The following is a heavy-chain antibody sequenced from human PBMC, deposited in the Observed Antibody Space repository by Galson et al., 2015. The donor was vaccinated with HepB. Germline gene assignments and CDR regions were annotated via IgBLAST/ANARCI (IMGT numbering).Heavy chain of an antibody. D-gene: IGHD2-2*01. CDR1: GFTFSSYS. Sequence: SLRLSCAASGFTFSSYSMNWVRQAPGKGLEWVSYISSSSSTIYYADSVKGRFAISRDNAKNSLYLQMNSLRAEDTAVYYCAREDHCSSTSCYNRVYAYYYYGMDVWGQGTTVTVSS. J-gene: IGHJ6*02. CDR3: AREDHCSSTSCYNRVYAYYYYGMDV. V-gene: IGHV3-48*01. CDR2: ISSSSSTI.